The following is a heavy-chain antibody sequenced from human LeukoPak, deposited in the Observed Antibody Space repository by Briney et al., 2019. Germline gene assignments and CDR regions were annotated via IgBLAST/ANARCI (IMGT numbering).Heavy chain of an antibody. V-gene: IGHV4-31*03. Sequence: PSETLSFTCTVSGGSISSGGYYWSWIRQHPGKGLEWSGYIYYSGSTYYNPSLKRRVTISVDTSKNQFSLKLNSVTAADTAVYYCARIPRSGSYSVDYWGQGTLVTVSS. J-gene: IGHJ4*02. CDR1: GGSISSGGYY. CDR2: IYYSGST. D-gene: IGHD1-26*01. CDR3: ARIPRSGSYSVDY.